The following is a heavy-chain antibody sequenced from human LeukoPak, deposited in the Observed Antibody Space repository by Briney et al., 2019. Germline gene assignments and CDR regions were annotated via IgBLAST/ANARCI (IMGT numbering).Heavy chain of an antibody. CDR1: GGSISSSSYY. V-gene: IGHV4-39*01. J-gene: IGHJ6*03. CDR3: ASIAAAGGYMDV. Sequence: SETLTLTCTVSGGSISSSSYYWGWIRQPPGKGLEWIGSIYYSGSTYYNPSLKSRVTISVDTSKNQFSLKLRSVTAADTAVYYCASIAAAGGYMDVWGKGTTVTVSS. D-gene: IGHD6-13*01. CDR2: IYYSGST.